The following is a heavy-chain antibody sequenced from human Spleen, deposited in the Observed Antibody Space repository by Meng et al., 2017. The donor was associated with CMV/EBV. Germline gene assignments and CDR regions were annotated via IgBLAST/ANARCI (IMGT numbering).Heavy chain of an antibody. CDR3: ATEVLYYYYGMDV. J-gene: IGHJ6*02. D-gene: IGHD2/OR15-2a*01. V-gene: IGHV4-38-2*02. Sequence: SETLSLTCTVSGYSISSNYYWAWIRQPPGKGLEYIGSIYHSGSTYFNPSLQSRITISVDTSKNQFSLKLSSVTAADTAVYYCATEVLYYYYGMDVWGQGTTVTVSS. CDR1: GYSISSNYY. CDR2: IYHSGST.